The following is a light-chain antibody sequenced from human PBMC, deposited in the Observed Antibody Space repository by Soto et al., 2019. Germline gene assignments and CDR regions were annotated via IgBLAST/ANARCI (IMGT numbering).Light chain of an antibody. Sequence: ILLTQSPATLSVSPGERVTRSCRASQSLNSNLAWYQQRPGQAPRLLIYDTSTRATGIPARFSGSGSGTEFTLTISSLQSEDFAVYYCQQYNNWRTFGQGTKVEIK. CDR2: DTS. V-gene: IGKV3-15*01. J-gene: IGKJ1*01. CDR1: QSLNSN. CDR3: QQYNNWRT.